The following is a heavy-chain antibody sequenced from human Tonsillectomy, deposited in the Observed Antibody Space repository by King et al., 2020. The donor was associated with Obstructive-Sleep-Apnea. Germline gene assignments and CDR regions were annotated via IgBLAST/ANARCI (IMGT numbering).Heavy chain of an antibody. J-gene: IGHJ6*02. CDR2: INSNTGNP. CDR1: GYTFTSYA. Sequence: VQLVESGSELKKPGASVKVSCTASGYTFTSYAMNWVRQAPGQGLEWMGWINSNTGNPMYAQGFTGRFVFSLDTSVSTAYLQISSLKADDTAVYYCARSGGIYYYAMDVWGQGTTVTVSS. CDR3: ARSGGIYYYAMDV. D-gene: IGHD3-10*01. V-gene: IGHV7-4-1*02.